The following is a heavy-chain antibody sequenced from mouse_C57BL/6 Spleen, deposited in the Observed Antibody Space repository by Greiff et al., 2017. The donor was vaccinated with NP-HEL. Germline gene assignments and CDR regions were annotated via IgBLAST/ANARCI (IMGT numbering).Heavy chain of an antibody. D-gene: IGHD2-4*01. V-gene: IGHV1-76*01. CDR3: ARGDDYDDGPWFAY. CDR1: GYTFTDYY. CDR2: IYPGSGNT. J-gene: IGHJ3*01. Sequence: QVQLQQSGAELVRPGASVKLSCKASGYTFTDYYINWVKQRPGQGLEWIARIYPGSGNTYYNEKFKGKATLTAEKSSSTAYMQLSSLTSEDSAVYFCARGDDYDDGPWFAYWGQGTLVTVSA.